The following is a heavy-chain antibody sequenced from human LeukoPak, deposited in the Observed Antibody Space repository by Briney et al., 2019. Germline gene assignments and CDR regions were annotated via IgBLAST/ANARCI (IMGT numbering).Heavy chain of an antibody. CDR2: IYYSGST. Sequence: HPETLSLTFMVSGGSISSYYWSWIRQPPGKGPEWIGYIYYSGSTNYNPSLKSRVTISVDTSKNQFSLKLSSVTAADTAVYYCASTRIAAAGRYYYYYYMDVWGKGTTVTVTS. V-gene: IGHV4-59*12. CDR1: GGSISSYY. CDR3: ASTRIAAAGRYYYYYYMDV. D-gene: IGHD6-13*01. J-gene: IGHJ6*03.